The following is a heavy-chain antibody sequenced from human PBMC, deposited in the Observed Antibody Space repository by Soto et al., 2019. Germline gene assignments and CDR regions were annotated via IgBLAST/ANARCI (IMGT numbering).Heavy chain of an antibody. J-gene: IGHJ4*02. CDR2: ISAYNGNT. CDR1: GYTFTSYG. V-gene: IGHV1-18*01. D-gene: IGHD1-1*01. Sequence: ASVKVSCKASGYTFTSYGISWVRQAPGQGLEWMGWISAYNGNTNYAQKLQGRVTMTTDTSTSTAYMELRSLRSDDTAVYYCARIPPLAVRVWRDYFDYWGQGTLVTVSS. CDR3: ARIPPLAVRVWRDYFDY.